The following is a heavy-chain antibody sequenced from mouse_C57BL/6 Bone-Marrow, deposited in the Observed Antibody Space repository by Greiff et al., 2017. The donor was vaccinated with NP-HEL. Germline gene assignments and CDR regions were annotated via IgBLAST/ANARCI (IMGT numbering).Heavy chain of an antibody. Sequence: EVQLQQSGPELVKPGASVKMSCKASGYTFTDYNMHWVKQSHGKSLEWIGYINPNNGGTSYNQKFKGKATLTVNKSSSTAYMELRSLTSEDSAVYYCARWSYYYGSSSHYWYFDVWGTGTTVTVSS. CDR3: ARWSYYYGSSSHYWYFDV. D-gene: IGHD1-1*01. CDR2: INPNNGGT. J-gene: IGHJ1*03. CDR1: GYTFTDYN. V-gene: IGHV1-22*01.